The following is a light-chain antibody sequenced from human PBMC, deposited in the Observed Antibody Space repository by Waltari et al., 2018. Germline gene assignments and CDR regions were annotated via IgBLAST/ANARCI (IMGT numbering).Light chain of an antibody. V-gene: IGLV3-1*01. Sequence: SFELSQTPSVSVSPGQTATITCSGDKLGNKYVSWYQQKPGHSPLLVIYEDTKRPSGTPERFSGSNSGTTATLTISGTQALDEADYYCQSWDTSIVAFGGGTRLTVL. J-gene: IGLJ2*01. CDR3: QSWDTSIVA. CDR2: EDT. CDR1: KLGNKY.